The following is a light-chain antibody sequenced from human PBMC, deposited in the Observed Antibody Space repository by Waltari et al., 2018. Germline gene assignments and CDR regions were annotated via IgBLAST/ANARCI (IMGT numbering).Light chain of an antibody. CDR2: EGS. CDR3: CSYAGSSTFV. CDR1: SSDVGTYNL. J-gene: IGLJ1*01. V-gene: IGLV2-23*01. Sequence: QSALTQPASVSGSPGQSITISCTGTSSDVGTYNLVSWCQQHPGKAPKLMVCEGSERPSGVSNRFSGSKSGNTASLTISGLQAEDEADYYCCSYAGSSTFVFGTGTKVTVL.